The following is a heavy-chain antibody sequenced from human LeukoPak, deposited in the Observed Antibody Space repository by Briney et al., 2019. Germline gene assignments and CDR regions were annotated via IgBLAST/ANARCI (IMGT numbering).Heavy chain of an antibody. V-gene: IGHV3-30*02. J-gene: IGHJ4*02. CDR1: GFTFSSYG. Sequence: GGSLRLSCAASGFTFSSYGMRWVRQAPGKGLEWVAFIRYDGSNKYYADSVKGRFTISRDNSKNTLYLQMNSLRAEDTAVYYCAKGTEAAAGVAFWDYWGQGTLVTVSS. CDR3: AKGTEAAAGVAFWDY. CDR2: IRYDGSNK. D-gene: IGHD6-13*01.